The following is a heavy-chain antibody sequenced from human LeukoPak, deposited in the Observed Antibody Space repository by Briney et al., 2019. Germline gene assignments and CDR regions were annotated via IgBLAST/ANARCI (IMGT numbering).Heavy chain of an antibody. J-gene: IGHJ4*02. V-gene: IGHV4-34*01. D-gene: IGHD6-13*01. CDR2: INHSGST. Sequence: PSETLSLTCAVYGGSFSGYYWSWIRQPPGKGLEWIGEINHSGSTNYNPSLKSRVTISVDTSKNQFSLKLSSVTAADTAVYYCARHSSSWSRVFDYWGQGTLVTVSS. CDR1: GGSFSGYY. CDR3: ARHSSSWSRVFDY.